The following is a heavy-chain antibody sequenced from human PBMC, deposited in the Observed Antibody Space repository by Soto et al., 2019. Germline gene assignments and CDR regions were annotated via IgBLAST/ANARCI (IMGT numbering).Heavy chain of an antibody. V-gene: IGHV1-69*05. CDR3: ATTVTTISYFDDGMDV. CDR1: GGTFSSYA. J-gene: IGHJ6*02. D-gene: IGHD4-4*01. CDR2: IIPIFGTA. Sequence: QVQLVQSGAEVKKPGSSVKVSCKASGGTFSSYAISWVRQAPGQGLEWMGGIIPIFGTANYAQKFQGRVTITXXDXTXXAYMELSSLRSEDTAVYYCATTVTTISYFDDGMDVWGQGATVTVSS.